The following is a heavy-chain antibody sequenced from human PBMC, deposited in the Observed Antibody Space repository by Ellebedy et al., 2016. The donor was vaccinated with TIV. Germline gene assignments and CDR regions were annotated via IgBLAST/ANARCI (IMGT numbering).Heavy chain of an antibody. J-gene: IGHJ3*02. CDR2: LYYSGST. Sequence: GSLRLXCSVSGGSVIRNGQYCTWVRQHPGKGLEWIGGLYYSGSTWYNPSLKSRVTISVDTSKNLFSLRLRSVTAADTAVYYCATSAAIDAFDIWGQGTMVTVSS. CDR1: GGSVIRNGQY. V-gene: IGHV4-39*02. CDR3: ATSAAIDAFDI. D-gene: IGHD6-25*01.